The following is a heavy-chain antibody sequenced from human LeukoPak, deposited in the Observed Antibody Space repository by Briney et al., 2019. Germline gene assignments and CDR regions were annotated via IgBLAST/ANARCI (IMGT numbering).Heavy chain of an antibody. V-gene: IGHV3-53*01. CDR1: GLIVSNNY. J-gene: IGHJ4*02. D-gene: IGHD6-19*01. Sequence: PGWAVRHTCPATGLIVSNNYMSGLGPAAGKGLAGVSIIYSGGTTYYTDAVSGRFTISRDNAKNSLYLQMNSRRAEDTAVYYCARENSSGWYAPFDYGGQGTLVTVS. CDR3: ARENSSGWYAPFDY. CDR2: IYSGGTT.